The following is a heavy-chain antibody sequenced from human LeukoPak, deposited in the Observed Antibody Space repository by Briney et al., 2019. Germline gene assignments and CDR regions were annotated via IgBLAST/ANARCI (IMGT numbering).Heavy chain of an antibody. J-gene: IGHJ4*02. CDR2: IGSGT. CDR1: GFTFSSYA. V-gene: IGHV3-23*01. Sequence: GSLRLSCAASGFTFSSYAMSWVRQAPGKGLEWVSAIGSGTYYADSVKGRFTISRDNSKNTLYLQMNSLRAEDTAVYYCAKVLAYYFDYWGQGTLVTVSS. CDR3: AKVLAYYFDY.